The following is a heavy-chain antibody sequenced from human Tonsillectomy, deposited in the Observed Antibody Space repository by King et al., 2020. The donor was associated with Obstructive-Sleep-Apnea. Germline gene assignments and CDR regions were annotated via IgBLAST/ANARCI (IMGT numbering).Heavy chain of an antibody. V-gene: IGHV1-2*02. CDR3: ARDFTARGSGSRDH. CDR2: INPNSGGT. D-gene: IGHD3-10*01. Sequence: VQLVESGAEVKKPGASVKVSCKTFGYTFTGFYMYWVRQAPGQGLEWMGWINPNSGGTKYAPKFQGRVTMTRDTYITTAYMELSSLRSDDTAIYYCARDFTARGSGSRDHWGQGTLVTVSS. J-gene: IGHJ5*02. CDR1: GYTFTGFY.